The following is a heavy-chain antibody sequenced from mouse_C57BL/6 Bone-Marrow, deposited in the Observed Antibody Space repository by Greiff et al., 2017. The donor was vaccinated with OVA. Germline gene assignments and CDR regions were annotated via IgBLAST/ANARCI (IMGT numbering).Heavy chain of an antibody. CDR2: ISNGGGST. J-gene: IGHJ3*01. CDR1: GFTFSDYY. Sequence: EVMLVESGGGLVQPGGSLKLSCAASGFTFSDYYMYWVRQTPEKRLEWVAYISNGGGSTYYPDTVKGRFTLSRDNAKNTLYLQMSRLKSEDTAMYYCARPFYYGSAWFAYWGQGTLVTVSA. D-gene: IGHD1-1*01. V-gene: IGHV5-12*01. CDR3: ARPFYYGSAWFAY.